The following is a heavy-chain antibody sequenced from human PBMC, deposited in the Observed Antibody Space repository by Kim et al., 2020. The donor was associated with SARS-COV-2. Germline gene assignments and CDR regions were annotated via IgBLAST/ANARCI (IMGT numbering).Heavy chain of an antibody. CDR2: IYYSGST. Sequence: SETLSLTCTVSGGSISSGGYYWSWIRQHPGKGLEWIGYIYYSGSTYYNPSLKSRVTISVDTSKNQFSLKLSSVTAADTAVYYCARGGRYSYGYLLDYWGQGTLVTVSS. CDR1: GGSISSGGYY. V-gene: IGHV4-31*03. D-gene: IGHD5-18*01. J-gene: IGHJ4*02. CDR3: ARGGRYSYGYLLDY.